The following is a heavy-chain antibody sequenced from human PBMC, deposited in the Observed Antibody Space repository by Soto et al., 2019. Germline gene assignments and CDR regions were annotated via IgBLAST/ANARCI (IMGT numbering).Heavy chain of an antibody. CDR3: AHSRCGRDCLRSYSSHYYDGMDV. Sequence: QITLKESGPTLVKPTQTLTLTCTFSGFSLNTGGLGVGWIRQPPGKALEWLALIYWDGDKRYSPSLKSRLSITKDTSNNQVVLTMTNMDPVDTATYYCAHSRCGRDCLRSYSSHYYDGMDVWGQGTTVTVSS. J-gene: IGHJ6*02. D-gene: IGHD2-21*02. CDR2: IYWDGDK. V-gene: IGHV2-5*02. CDR1: GFSLNTGGLG.